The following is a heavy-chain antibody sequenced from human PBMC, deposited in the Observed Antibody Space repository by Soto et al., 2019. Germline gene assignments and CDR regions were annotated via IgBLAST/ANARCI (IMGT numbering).Heavy chain of an antibody. CDR3: ARDSTLAY. J-gene: IGHJ4*02. Sequence: ASVKVSCKASGYTFTSFYMHWVRQAPGQGLEWMGIINPSSGGTSYAQKFQGRVTMTSDTSTTTVYMELSSLRSEDTAVYYCARDSTLAYWGQGTLVTVSS. V-gene: IGHV1-46*01. CDR1: GYTFTSFY. CDR2: INPSSGGT.